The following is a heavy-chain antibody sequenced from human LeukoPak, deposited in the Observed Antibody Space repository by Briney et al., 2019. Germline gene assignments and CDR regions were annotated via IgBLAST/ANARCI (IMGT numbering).Heavy chain of an antibody. CDR1: GYTFTGYY. D-gene: IGHD3-10*01. J-gene: IGHJ5*02. CDR3: ALDYGSGSYQRDPSANWFDP. CDR2: INPNSGGT. V-gene: IGHV1-2*02. Sequence: AASVKVSCKASGYTFTGYYMHWVRQAPGQGLEWMGWINPNSGGTNYAQKFQGRVTMTRDTSISTAYMELSRLRSDDTAVYYCALDYGSGSYQRDPSANWFDPWGQGTLVTVSS.